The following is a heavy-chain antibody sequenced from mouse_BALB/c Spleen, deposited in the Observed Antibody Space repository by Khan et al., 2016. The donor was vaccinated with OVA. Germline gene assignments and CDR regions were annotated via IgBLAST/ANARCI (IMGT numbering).Heavy chain of an antibody. J-gene: IGHJ3*01. CDR1: GYTFTSFW. CDR3: TRGGYGSPFAY. CDR2: IDPSKSET. Sequence: QVQLQQSGPELVRPGASVKMSCKASGYTFTSFWINWVKQRPGQGLEWIDMIDPSKSETRLNQKFKDKATLNVDKSSNTAYMQLSRLTSEDSAVYYCTRGGYGSPFAYWGQGTLVTVSA. V-gene: IGHV1S127*01. D-gene: IGHD1-1*01.